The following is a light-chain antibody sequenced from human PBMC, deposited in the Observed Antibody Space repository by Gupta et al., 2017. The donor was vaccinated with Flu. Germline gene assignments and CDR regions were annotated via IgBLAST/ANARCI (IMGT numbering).Light chain of an antibody. Sequence: PSSLSASVGDRVTISCRASLKITRYLNWYQQRGGEGPHLLIYSASTLQSGVPSRFSGSGSGPDFTLTISRLRPEEFATYYCQQRHNLPWTFGQGTKVDIK. V-gene: IGKV1-39*01. CDR3: QQRHNLPWT. CDR2: SAS. CDR1: LKITRY. J-gene: IGKJ1*01.